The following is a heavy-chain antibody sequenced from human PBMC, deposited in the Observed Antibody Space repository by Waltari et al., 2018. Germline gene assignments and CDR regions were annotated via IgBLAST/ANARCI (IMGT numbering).Heavy chain of an antibody. CDR2: IIPISGTA. D-gene: IGHD6-19*01. Sequence: QVQLVQSGAEVKKPGYSVKVSCKASGGTFSSYAISWVRKDPGQGLEWMGGIIPISGTANYAQKFQGRVTITADESTSTAYMELSRLRSDDTAVYYCARVRPYSSGWRGWFDPWGQGTLVTVSS. CDR1: GGTFSSYA. J-gene: IGHJ5*02. CDR3: ARVRPYSSGWRGWFDP. V-gene: IGHV1-69*01.